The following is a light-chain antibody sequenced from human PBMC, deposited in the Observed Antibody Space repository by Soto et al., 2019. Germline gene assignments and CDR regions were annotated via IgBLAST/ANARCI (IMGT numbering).Light chain of an antibody. Sequence: IQLTQSPSSLSSSVGDRVTITCRASQGISSYLAWYQQKPGKAPKLLISAASTLQPGVPSGFRGSGSGTEFSLTISSLRPEDFATYYCLQNHAYPWTFGQGTKVDIK. CDR2: AAS. CDR3: LQNHAYPWT. CDR1: QGISSY. J-gene: IGKJ1*01. V-gene: IGKV1-9*01.